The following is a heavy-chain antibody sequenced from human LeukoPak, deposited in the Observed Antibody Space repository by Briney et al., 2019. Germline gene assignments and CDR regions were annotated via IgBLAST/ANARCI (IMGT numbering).Heavy chain of an antibody. V-gene: IGHV3-23*01. CDR3: AKALRETHRPVYSYYYMDV. Sequence: GGSLRLSCAASEFTFNNYAVSWVRQAPGQGLEWVSTISGRGGITYYADSVKGRFTISRDNSKNTVFLQMSSLGVDDTAVYYCAKALRETHRPVYSYYYMDVWSKGTTVTVSS. CDR1: EFTFNNYA. J-gene: IGHJ6*03. CDR2: ISGRGGIT.